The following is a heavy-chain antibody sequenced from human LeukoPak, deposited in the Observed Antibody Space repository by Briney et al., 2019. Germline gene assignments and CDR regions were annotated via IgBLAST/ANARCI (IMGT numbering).Heavy chain of an antibody. J-gene: IGHJ6*02. CDR3: ARGGGLDV. D-gene: IGHD3-16*01. V-gene: IGHV3-7*03. Sequence: GGSLRLSCTTSGFSFSNYWMSWVRQVPGKGLEWVASINHNGNVNYYVDSVKGRFTISRDNAKNSLYLQMSNLRAEDTAVYFCARGGGLDVWGQGATVTVSS. CDR1: GFSFSNYW. CDR2: INHNGNVN.